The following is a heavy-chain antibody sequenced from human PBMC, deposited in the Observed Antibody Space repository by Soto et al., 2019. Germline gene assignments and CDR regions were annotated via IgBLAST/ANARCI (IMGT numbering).Heavy chain of an antibody. CDR1: GFIFENLG. Sequence: GGSLRLACAGSGFIFENLGMRWVRQAPGKGLEWISSISGSGFKKYYADSVKGRFTISRDNSKNTLYLQMTSLRTEDTALYYCAKLDEGGLQYAYYAMDIWGQGTTVTVSS. V-gene: IGHV3-23*01. J-gene: IGHJ6*02. CDR2: ISGSGFKK. CDR3: AKLDEGGLQYAYYAMDI. D-gene: IGHD2-15*01.